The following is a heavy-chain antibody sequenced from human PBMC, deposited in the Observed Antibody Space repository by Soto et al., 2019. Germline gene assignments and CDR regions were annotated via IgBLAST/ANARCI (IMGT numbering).Heavy chain of an antibody. CDR2: ISYDGSNK. Sequence: QVELVESGGGVVQPGTSLRLSCAASGFTFRDYAMHWVRQAPGKGLEWVTLISYDGSNKLLADSVKGRFTISRDNSKNTVFLEMNSLRVEDTGLYYCARQGMAARKFFSTYLDVWGRGNMVIFTS. D-gene: IGHD6-6*01. CDR1: GFTFRDYA. V-gene: IGHV3-30-3*01. CDR3: ARQGMAARKFFSTYLDV. J-gene: IGHJ6*02.